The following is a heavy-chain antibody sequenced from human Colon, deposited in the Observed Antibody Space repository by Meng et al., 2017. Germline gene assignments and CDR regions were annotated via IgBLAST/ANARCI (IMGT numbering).Heavy chain of an antibody. CDR3: ASGWALDS. CDR2: TYYRSEWYN. J-gene: IGHJ4*02. Sequence: SQTLSLTCAISGDSVSSNSAAWNWIRQSPSRGLEWLGSTYYRSEWYNDYAVSLKSRITINSDKSKNQFSLHLNSLTPEDPTVYYCASGWALDSWGQGTLVTVSS. V-gene: IGHV6-1*01. CDR1: GDSVSSNSAA. D-gene: IGHD3-16*01.